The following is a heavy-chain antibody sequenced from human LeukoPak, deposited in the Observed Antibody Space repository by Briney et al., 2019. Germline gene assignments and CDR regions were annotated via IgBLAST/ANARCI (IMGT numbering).Heavy chain of an antibody. CDR1: GFTFSSYA. CDR2: ISSSGGST. V-gene: IGHV3-23*01. Sequence: GGSLRLSCAASGFTFSSYAMCWVRQAPGKGLERVSAISSSGGSTYYAVSVKGRFTISRDNSKNTLYLQMNSLRAEDTAVYYCAKGLEQWLVRGYFQHWGQGTLVTVSS. CDR3: AKGLEQWLVRGYFQH. D-gene: IGHD6-19*01. J-gene: IGHJ1*01.